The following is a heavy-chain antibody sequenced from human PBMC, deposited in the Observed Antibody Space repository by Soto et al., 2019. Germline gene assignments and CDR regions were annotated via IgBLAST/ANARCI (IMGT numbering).Heavy chain of an antibody. CDR2: INHSGST. Sequence: SETLSLTCAVYGGSFSGYYWSWIRQPPGKGLEWIGEINHSGSTNYNPSLKSRVTISVDTSKNQFSLKLSSVTAADTAVYYCARDQGYSSPEGMDVWGQGTTVTVSS. CDR1: GGSFSGYY. D-gene: IGHD6-13*01. J-gene: IGHJ6*02. V-gene: IGHV4-34*01. CDR3: ARDQGYSSPEGMDV.